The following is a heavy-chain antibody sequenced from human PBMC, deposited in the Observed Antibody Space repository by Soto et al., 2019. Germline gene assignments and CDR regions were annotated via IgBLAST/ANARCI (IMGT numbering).Heavy chain of an antibody. D-gene: IGHD4-17*01. CDR2: IIPIFGTA. J-gene: IGHJ4*02. Sequence: GASVKVSCKASGGTFSSYAISWVRQAPGQGLEWMGGIIPIFGTANYAQKFQGRVTITADESTSTAYMELSSLRSEDTAVYYCACPSTLSTYGDYRFDYWGQGTLVTVSS. CDR3: ACPSTLSTYGDYRFDY. CDR1: GGTFSSYA. V-gene: IGHV1-69*13.